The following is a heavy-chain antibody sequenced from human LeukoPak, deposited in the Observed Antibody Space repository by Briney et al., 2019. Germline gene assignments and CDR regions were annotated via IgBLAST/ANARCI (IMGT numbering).Heavy chain of an antibody. V-gene: IGHV4-31*11. CDR1: GGSISSNNW. J-gene: IGHJ4*02. CDR2: IYYSGST. CDR3: ARDNGGSGWGSLDY. Sequence: PSGTLSLTCAVSGGSISSNNWWSWIRQHPGKGLEWIGYIYYSGSTYYNPSLKSRVTISVDTSKSQFSLKLSSVTAADTALYYCARDNGGSGWGSLDYWGQGTLVTVSS. D-gene: IGHD6-19*01.